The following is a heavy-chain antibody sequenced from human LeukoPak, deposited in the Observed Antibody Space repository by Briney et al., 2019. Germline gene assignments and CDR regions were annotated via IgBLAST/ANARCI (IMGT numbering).Heavy chain of an antibody. D-gene: IGHD2-21*01. J-gene: IGHJ4*02. CDR3: ARQCPMPGGGDCSDGDY. CDR1: GGSFSGYY. CDR2: INHSGST. V-gene: IGHV4-34*01. Sequence: PSETLSLTCAVYGGSFSGYYWSWIRQPPGKGLEWIGEINHSGSTNYNPSLKSRVTISVDTSKNQFSLKLSSVTAADTAVYYCARQCPMPGGGDCSDGDYWGQGTLVTVSS.